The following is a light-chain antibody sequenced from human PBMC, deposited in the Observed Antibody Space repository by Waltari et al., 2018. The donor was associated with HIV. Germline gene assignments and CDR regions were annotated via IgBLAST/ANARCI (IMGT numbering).Light chain of an antibody. CDR1: QRLEYTDKNTY. CDR2: QVS. J-gene: IGKJ2*01. CDR3: MQGTHWPYT. Sequence: DVVMTQSPLSLSVTLGQTASISCRSSQRLEYTDKNTYLIWFHQRPGQSPRLLIFQVSNRDSGVPDRFSGSGSGTDFTLEISGVEAEDVGVYYCMQGTHWPYTFGQGTRLEIK. V-gene: IGKV2-30*01.